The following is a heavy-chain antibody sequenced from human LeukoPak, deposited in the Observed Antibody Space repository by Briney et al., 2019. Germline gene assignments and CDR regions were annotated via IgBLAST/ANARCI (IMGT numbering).Heavy chain of an antibody. CDR2: IQYDGSKK. V-gene: IGHV3-30*02. CDR3: AKDRHYDSSGQFDY. CDR1: GFTFSSNG. D-gene: IGHD3-22*01. J-gene: IGHJ4*02. Sequence: GGSLRLSCVASGFTFSSNGMHWVRQAPGKGLEWVTFIQYDGSKKYYADSVKGRFTISRDNSKNTLYLQMNSLRAEDTAVYYCAKDRHYDSSGQFDYWGQGTLVTVSS.